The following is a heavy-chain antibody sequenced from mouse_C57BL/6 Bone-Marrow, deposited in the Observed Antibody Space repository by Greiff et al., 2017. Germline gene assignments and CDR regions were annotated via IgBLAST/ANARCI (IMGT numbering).Heavy chain of an antibody. CDR2: IDPEDGET. D-gene: IGHD2-4*01. CDR1: GFNIQDYY. V-gene: IGHV14-2*01. J-gene: IGHJ3*01. Sequence: EVQLQQSGAELVKPGASVKLSCTASGFNIQDYYMHWVKQRTEQGLEWIGRIDPEDGETKYAPKVQGKATITADTSSNTAYLQLSSLTSEDTAVYYCARYDYDAEGAWFAYWGQGTLVTVSA. CDR3: ARYDYDAEGAWFAY.